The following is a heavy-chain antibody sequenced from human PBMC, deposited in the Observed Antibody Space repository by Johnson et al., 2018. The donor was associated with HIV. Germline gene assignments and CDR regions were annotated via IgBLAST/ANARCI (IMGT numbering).Heavy chain of an antibody. V-gene: IGHV3-20*04. D-gene: IGHD3-22*01. CDR2: INWDGGTQ. Sequence: VQLVESGGGVIRPGGSLRLSCAASGFTFDNYAMSWVRQAPGKGLEWVSDINWDGGTQDYASSVKGRFTISRDNAKNSLYLQMNSLRAEDTALYYCAKALGIVVVLDAFDMWGQGTMVTVSS. CDR1: GFTFDNYA. CDR3: AKALGIVVVLDAFDM. J-gene: IGHJ3*02.